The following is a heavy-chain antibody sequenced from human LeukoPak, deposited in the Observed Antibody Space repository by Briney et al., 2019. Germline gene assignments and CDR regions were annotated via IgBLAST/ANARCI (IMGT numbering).Heavy chain of an antibody. CDR2: MLYTGIT. D-gene: IGHD3-22*01. Sequence: LSLTCTVSGFSINIGGYYWSWIPRHGGKGVEWIAYMLYTGITYYNQSLKSRVSISVDNSKNQFYLRLSCVTAADTAVYYCARGKHSSGYQYDYWGQGTLVTVSS. J-gene: IGHJ4*02. CDR3: ARGKHSSGYQYDY. CDR1: GFSINIGGYY. V-gene: IGHV4-31*03.